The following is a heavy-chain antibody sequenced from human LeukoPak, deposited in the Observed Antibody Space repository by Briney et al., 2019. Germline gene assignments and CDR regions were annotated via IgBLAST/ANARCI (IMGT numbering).Heavy chain of an antibody. V-gene: IGHV3-21*01. CDR1: GFTFSSYS. D-gene: IGHD4-23*01. CDR2: ISSSSSYI. Sequence: PGGSLRLSCAASGFTFSSYSMNWVRQAPGKGLEWVSSISSSSSYIYYADSVKGRFTISRDNAKNSLYLQMNSLRAEDTAVYYCAKEGTTVVTYWYFDLWGRGTLVTVSS. CDR3: AKEGTTVVTYWYFDL. J-gene: IGHJ2*01.